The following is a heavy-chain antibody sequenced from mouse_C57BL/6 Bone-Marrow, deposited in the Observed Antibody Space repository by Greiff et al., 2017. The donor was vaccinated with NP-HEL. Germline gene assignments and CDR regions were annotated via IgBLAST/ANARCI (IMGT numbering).Heavy chain of an antibody. J-gene: IGHJ2*01. V-gene: IGHV1-55*01. CDR1: GYTFTSYW. CDR2: IYPGSGST. D-gene: IGHD2-4*01. Sequence: VQLQQPGAELVKPGASVKMSCKASGYTFTSYWITWVKQRPGQGLEWIGDIYPGSGSTNYNEKFKSKATLTVDTSSSTAYMQLSSLTSEDSAVYYCARDGYDYDEGYYFDYWGQGTTLTVSS. CDR3: ARDGYDYDEGYYFDY.